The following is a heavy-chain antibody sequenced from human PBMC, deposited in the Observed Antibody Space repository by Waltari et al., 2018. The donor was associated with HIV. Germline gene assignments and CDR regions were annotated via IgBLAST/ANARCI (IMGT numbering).Heavy chain of an antibody. J-gene: IGHJ4*02. Sequence: QVPLVESGGGVVQPGRSLRLSCAASGFPFSSYAMHWVRQAPGKGLEWVAVIGYDGNEKYYADSVKGRFTISRGNSRNTLYLQMNSLRAEDTAVYYCARGRGGPDYWGQGTLVTVSS. V-gene: IGHV3-30*01. CDR3: ARGRGGPDY. CDR2: IGYDGNEK. CDR1: GFPFSSYA. D-gene: IGHD3-10*01.